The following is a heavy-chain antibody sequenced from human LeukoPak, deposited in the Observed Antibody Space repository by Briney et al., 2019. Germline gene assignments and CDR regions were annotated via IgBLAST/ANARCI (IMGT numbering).Heavy chain of an antibody. Sequence: GGSLRLSCAASGFTFDDYGMSWVRQAPGKGLEWVASIKQDGSEQRYVDSVKGRFTISRDNAKNSLFLQMNRLGAEDTAVYYCATSPNPFHMWGQGTKVTVS. CDR3: ATSPNPFHM. J-gene: IGHJ3*02. V-gene: IGHV3-7*01. CDR2: IKQDGSEQ. CDR1: GFTFDDYG.